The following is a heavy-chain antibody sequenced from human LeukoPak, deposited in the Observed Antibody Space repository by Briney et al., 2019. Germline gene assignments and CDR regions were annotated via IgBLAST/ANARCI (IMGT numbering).Heavy chain of an antibody. CDR1: GYTFTSYY. D-gene: IGHD3-22*01. V-gene: IGHV1-46*01. J-gene: IGHJ5*02. CDR2: INPSGGST. Sequence: ASVKVSCKASGYTFTSYYMHWVRQAPGQGLEWMGIINPSGGSTSYAQKFQGRVTMTRDTSTSTVYMELSSLRSEDTAAYYCARSLGSSGYSARFDPWGQGTLVTVSS. CDR3: ARSLGSSGYSARFDP.